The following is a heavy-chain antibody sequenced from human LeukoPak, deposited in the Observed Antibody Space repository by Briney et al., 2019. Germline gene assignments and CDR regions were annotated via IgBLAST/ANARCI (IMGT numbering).Heavy chain of an antibody. CDR3: ARVLSSFVVTAYYYYYYMDV. CDR1: GFTFSSYG. J-gene: IGHJ6*03. CDR2: ISGSGGST. Sequence: PGGSLRLSCAASGFTFSSYGMSWVRQAPGKGLEWVSAISGSGGSTYYADSVKGRFTISRDNSKNTLYLQMNSLRAEDTAVYYCARVLSSFVVTAYYYYYYMDVWGKGTTVTISS. D-gene: IGHD2-21*02. V-gene: IGHV3-23*01.